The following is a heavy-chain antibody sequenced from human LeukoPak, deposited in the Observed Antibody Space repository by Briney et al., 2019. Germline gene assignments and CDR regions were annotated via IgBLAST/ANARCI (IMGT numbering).Heavy chain of an antibody. V-gene: IGHV3-23*01. CDR1: GFTFSSYA. CDR3: ATASRGWYDY. CDR2: INNNGGTI. D-gene: IGHD6-19*01. J-gene: IGHJ4*02. Sequence: QTGGSLRLSCAASGFTFSSYAISWVRQAPGKGLEWVSVINNNGGTIYYADSVKGRFTISRDNSKNTLSLQVNSLRAEDTAVYYCATASRGWYDYWGQGTLLTVSS.